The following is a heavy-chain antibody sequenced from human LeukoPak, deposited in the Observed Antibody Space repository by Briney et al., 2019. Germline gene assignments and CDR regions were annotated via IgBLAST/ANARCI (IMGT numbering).Heavy chain of an antibody. J-gene: IGHJ4*02. CDR1: GRSINNDF. CDR3: ARNFRGGATYLDY. D-gene: IGHD5-12*01. CDR2: IYSGGTT. Sequence: PSETLSLTCTVSGRSINNDFWTWIRQPAGKGLEWIGRIYSGGTTNYNPSLKSRVSMSVDTSKNQFSLKLSSVTAADTAVYYCARNFRGGATYLDYWGQGIPVTVSS. V-gene: IGHV4-4*07.